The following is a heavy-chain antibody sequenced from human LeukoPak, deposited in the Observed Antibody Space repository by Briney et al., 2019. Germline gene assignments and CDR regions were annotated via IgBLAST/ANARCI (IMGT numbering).Heavy chain of an antibody. Sequence: ASVKVSCKAFGYTFTDYYIHWVRQAPGQGLEWMGWINTNSGDTNYAQKFQGRVTMTRDTSISTAYMELSNVRSDDTALYYCARAGTESKWGLPRADYYYMDVWGKGTTVTVSS. D-gene: IGHD7-27*01. CDR3: ARAGTESKWGLPRADYYYMDV. CDR1: GYTFTDYY. J-gene: IGHJ6*03. CDR2: INTNSGDT. V-gene: IGHV1-2*02.